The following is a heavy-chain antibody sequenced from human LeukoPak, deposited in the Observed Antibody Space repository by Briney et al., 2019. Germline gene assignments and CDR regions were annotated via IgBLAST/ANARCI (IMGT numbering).Heavy chain of an antibody. Sequence: PGGSLRLSCAASGFTFSSYSMNLVRQAPGKGLEWVSSISSSSSYIYYADSVKGRFTISRDNAKNSLYLQMNSLRAEDTAVYYCANTRMGSGSYSAFDIWGQGTMVTVSS. CDR2: ISSSSSYI. V-gene: IGHV3-21*01. CDR1: GFTFSSYS. J-gene: IGHJ3*02. CDR3: ANTRMGSGSYSAFDI. D-gene: IGHD6-19*01.